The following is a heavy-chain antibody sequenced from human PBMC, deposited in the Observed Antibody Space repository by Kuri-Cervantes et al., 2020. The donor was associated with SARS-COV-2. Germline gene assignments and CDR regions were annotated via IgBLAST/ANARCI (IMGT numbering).Heavy chain of an antibody. V-gene: IGHV1-3*01. J-gene: IGHJ3*02. CDR2: INAVNGNT. D-gene: IGHD6-19*01. CDR3: ARDRGSQWLAFYDAFDI. CDR1: GYIFTNYA. Sequence: ASVKVSCKASGYIFTNYASHWVRQAPGQRLEWMGWINAVNGNTKYSQKFQGRVTITRDTSASTAYMELSSLRSEDTALYYCARDRGSQWLAFYDAFDIWAKGQWSPSPQ.